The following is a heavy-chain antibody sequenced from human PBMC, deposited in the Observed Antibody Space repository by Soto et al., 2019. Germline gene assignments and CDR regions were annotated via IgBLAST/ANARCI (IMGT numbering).Heavy chain of an antibody. CDR2: IYYSGST. CDR3: ARDSRGYCSGGSCYFTPSDAFDI. CDR1: GGSISSGGYY. J-gene: IGHJ3*02. Sequence: SETLSLTCTVSGGSISSGGYYWSWIRQHPGKGLEWIGYIYYSGSTYYNPSLKSRVTISVDTSKNQFSLKLSSVTAADTAVYYCARDSRGYCSGGSCYFTPSDAFDIWGQGTMVTVSS. D-gene: IGHD2-15*01. V-gene: IGHV4-31*03.